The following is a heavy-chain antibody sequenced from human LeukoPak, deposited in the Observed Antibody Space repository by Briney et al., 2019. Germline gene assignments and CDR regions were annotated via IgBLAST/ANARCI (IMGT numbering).Heavy chain of an antibody. CDR1: GYSISSGYY. V-gene: IGHV4-38-2*02. CDR3: AREIHGTPAFDY. CDR2: IYHSAST. Sequence: SETLSLTCAVSGYSISSGYYWGWIRQPPGNGLEWIGSIYHSASTYYNPSLKSRVTISVDTSKNQFSLKLSSVTAADTAVYYCAREIHGTPAFDYWGQGTLVTVSS. J-gene: IGHJ4*02. D-gene: IGHD1-1*01.